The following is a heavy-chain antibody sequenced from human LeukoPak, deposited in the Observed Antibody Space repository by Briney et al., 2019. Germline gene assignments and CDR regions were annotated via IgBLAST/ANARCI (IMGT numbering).Heavy chain of an antibody. D-gene: IGHD3-22*01. V-gene: IGHV1-2*02. CDR3: ATDGYLHTVQRHIFHP. CDR2: GNPNSGDT. J-gene: IGHJ5*02. Sequence: ASVKVSCNASVFTFTVYYMHWVRHAPGPGLEWMGSGNPNSGDTNFAQNFSGRVNMTRATSISTVYMELSSLRSDDPAVYYCATDGYLHTVQRHIFHPWGQGTLVTVSS. CDR1: VFTFTVYY.